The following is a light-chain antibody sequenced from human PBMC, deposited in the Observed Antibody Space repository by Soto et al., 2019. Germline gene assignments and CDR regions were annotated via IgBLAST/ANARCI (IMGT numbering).Light chain of an antibody. CDR2: STS. J-gene: IGKJ5*01. V-gene: IGKV3-20*01. CDR3: QHYSSSPFT. Sequence: EVVLTQSPGTLSLSPGDRVTLSCKASQSIATPYLAWYQQTFGQAPRLLISSTSKRPPDIPDRFSGAGSGTDFTLTISSLHSYDSAIYYYQHYSSSPFTFGQGTRL. CDR1: QSIATPY.